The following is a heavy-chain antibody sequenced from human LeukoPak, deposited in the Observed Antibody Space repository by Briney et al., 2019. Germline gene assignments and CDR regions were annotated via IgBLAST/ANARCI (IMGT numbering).Heavy chain of an antibody. CDR3: AKGPRLDYYGSRSYPSYFDY. Sequence: GGSLRLSCAASGFTFSSYGMHWVRQAPGKRLEWVAVISYDGSNKYYADSVKGRFTISRDNSKNTLYLQMNSLRAEDTAVYYCAKGPRLDYYGSRSYPSYFDYWGQGTLVTVSS. D-gene: IGHD3-10*01. J-gene: IGHJ4*02. V-gene: IGHV3-30*18. CDR1: GFTFSSYG. CDR2: ISYDGSNK.